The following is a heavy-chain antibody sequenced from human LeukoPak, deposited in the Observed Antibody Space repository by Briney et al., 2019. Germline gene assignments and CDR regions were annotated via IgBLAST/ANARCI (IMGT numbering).Heavy chain of an antibody. D-gene: IGHD2-2*01. J-gene: IGHJ3*01. CDR2: LRDSGAI. CDR1: GFTFDYYA. Sequence: PGGSLKLSCAASGFTFDYYAMSWVRQAPGRGLEWVAGLRDSGAIGYADSVKGRFTVSRDNAKSSLYLQMNRLRVEDMGFYYCTKDIKIREFSTSGAYDVWGQGTMVTVSS. V-gene: IGHV3-9*03. CDR3: TKDIKIREFSTSGAYDV.